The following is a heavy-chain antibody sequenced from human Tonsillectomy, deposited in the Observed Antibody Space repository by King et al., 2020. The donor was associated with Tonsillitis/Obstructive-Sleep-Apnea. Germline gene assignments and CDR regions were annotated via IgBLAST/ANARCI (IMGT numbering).Heavy chain of an antibody. CDR2: VTHSGGN. Sequence: VQLQQWGAGLLKPSETLSLTCAVYGGSFSGFYWTRIRQPPGKGLEWIGEVTHSGGNRYNPSLKSRVTISTDSSKNQFSLKLSSVTAADTAVYYCARGDLLTGYYASTDFDSWGQGTLVTVSS. V-gene: IGHV4-34*01. J-gene: IGHJ5*01. D-gene: IGHD3-9*01. CDR1: GGSFSGFY. CDR3: ARGDLLTGYYASTDFDS.